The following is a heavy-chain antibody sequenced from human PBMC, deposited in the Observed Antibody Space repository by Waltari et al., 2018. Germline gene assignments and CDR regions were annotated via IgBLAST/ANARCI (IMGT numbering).Heavy chain of an antibody. D-gene: IGHD2-15*01. V-gene: IGHV4-30-2*01. Sequence: QLQLQESGSGLVKPSQTLSLTCAVSGGSISSGGYSWSWIRQPPGKGLEWIGYIYHSGSTSDNPSLKSRVTRSVDRSKNQFSLKLSSVTAADTAVYYCARALGYCSGGSCRYNWFDPWGQGTLVTVSS. CDR1: GGSISSGGYS. J-gene: IGHJ5*02. CDR3: ARALGYCSGGSCRYNWFDP. CDR2: IYHSGST.